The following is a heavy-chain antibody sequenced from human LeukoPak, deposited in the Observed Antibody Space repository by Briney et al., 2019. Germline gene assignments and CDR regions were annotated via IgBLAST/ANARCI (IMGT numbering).Heavy chain of an antibody. CDR2: ISSSISYI. Sequence: KGXXXXXXISSSISYIYYADSVKGRFTISRDNAKNSLYLQMNSLRAEDTAVYYCARDLRDSSSSSYYGMDVWGQGTTVTVSS. CDR3: ARDLRDSSSSSYYGMDV. J-gene: IGHJ6*02. D-gene: IGHD6-6*01. V-gene: IGHV3-21*01.